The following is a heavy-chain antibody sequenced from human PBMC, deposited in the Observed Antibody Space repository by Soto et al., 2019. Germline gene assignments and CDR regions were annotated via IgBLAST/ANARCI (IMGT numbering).Heavy chain of an antibody. CDR2: IYYSGST. Sequence: SETLSLTCTVSGGSISSYYWSWIRQPPGKGLEWIGYIYYSGSTNYNPSLKSRVTISVDTSKNQFSLKLSSVTAADTAVYYCARQEGPTYYYGSGSYTHFDYWGQGTLVTSPQ. CDR3: ARQEGPTYYYGSGSYTHFDY. J-gene: IGHJ4*02. V-gene: IGHV4-59*08. D-gene: IGHD3-10*01. CDR1: GGSISSYY.